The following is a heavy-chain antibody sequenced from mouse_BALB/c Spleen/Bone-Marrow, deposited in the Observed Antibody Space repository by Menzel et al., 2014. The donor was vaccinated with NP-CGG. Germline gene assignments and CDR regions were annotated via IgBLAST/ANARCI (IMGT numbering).Heavy chain of an antibody. J-gene: IGHJ4*01. Sequence: QVQLKELGPGLVAPSQSLSTTCTVSGFSLTGYGANWVRQSPGKDLEWLGMIWGDGSTDYNSALKSRLSISKDNSKSQVFIKMNRVQTDDTAMYYFARESYGENYYARDCWGQGTSVTFSS. D-gene: IGHD2-12*01. V-gene: IGHV2-6-7*02. CDR2: IWGDGST. CDR1: GFSLTGYG. CDR3: ARESYGENYYARDC.